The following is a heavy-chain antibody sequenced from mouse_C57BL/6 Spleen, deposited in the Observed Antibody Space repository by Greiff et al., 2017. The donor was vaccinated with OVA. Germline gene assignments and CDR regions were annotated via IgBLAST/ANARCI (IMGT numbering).Heavy chain of an antibody. CDR1: GYAFSSYW. V-gene: IGHV1-80*01. CDR3: ARMGGGYDGYAMDD. J-gene: IGHJ4*01. D-gene: IGHD2-14*01. Sequence: VKLVESGAELVKPGASVKISCKASGYAFSSYWMNWVKQRPGKGLEWIGQIYPGDGDTNYNGKFKGKATLTADKSSSTAYMQLSSLTSEDSAVYFCARMGGGYDGYAMDDWGQGTSVTVSS. CDR2: IYPGDGDT.